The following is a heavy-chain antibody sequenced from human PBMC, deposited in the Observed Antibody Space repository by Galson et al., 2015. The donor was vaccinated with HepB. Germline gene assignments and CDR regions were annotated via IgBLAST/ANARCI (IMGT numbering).Heavy chain of an antibody. D-gene: IGHD6-13*01. CDR2: IYPGDSDT. J-gene: IGHJ2*01. CDR3: ARPPAAGTTHWYFDL. V-gene: IGHV5-51*03. Sequence: QSGAEVKKPGESLKISCKGSGYSFTSYWIGWVRQMPGKGLEWMGIIYPGDSDTRYSPSFQGQVTISADKSISTAYLQWSSLKASDTAMYYCARPPAAGTTHWYFDLWGRGTLVTVSS. CDR1: GYSFTSYW.